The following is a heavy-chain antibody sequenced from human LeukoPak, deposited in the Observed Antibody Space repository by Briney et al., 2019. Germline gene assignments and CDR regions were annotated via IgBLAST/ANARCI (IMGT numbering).Heavy chain of an antibody. CDR2: ISGSGGST. CDR1: GFTFSSYA. CDR3: AKDLQWLVRSGMDV. D-gene: IGHD6-19*01. Sequence: GGSLRLSCAASGFTFSSYAMSWVRQAPGKGLEWVSAISGSGGSTYYADSVKGRFTISRDNSKNTLYLQMNSLRAEDTAVYYCAKDLQWLVRSGMDVWGQGTTVTVSS. J-gene: IGHJ6*02. V-gene: IGHV3-23*01.